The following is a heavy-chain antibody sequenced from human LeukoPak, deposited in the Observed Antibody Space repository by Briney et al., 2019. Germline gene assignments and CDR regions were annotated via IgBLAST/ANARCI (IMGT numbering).Heavy chain of an antibody. J-gene: IGHJ4*02. V-gene: IGHV3-30-3*01. CDR3: ARAIVVAGPYYFDY. CDR1: GFTFSHYA. D-gene: IGHD6-19*01. Sequence: PGGSLRLSCGATGFTFSHYAMHWVRQAPGKGLEWVAVISYDGTNEYYAYSVKGRFTISRDNAKNSLYLQMNSLRAEDTAVYYCARAIVVAGPYYFDYWGQGTLVTVSS. CDR2: ISYDGTNE.